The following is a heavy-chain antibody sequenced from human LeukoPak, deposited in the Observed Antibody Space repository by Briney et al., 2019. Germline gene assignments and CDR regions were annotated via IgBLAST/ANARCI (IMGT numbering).Heavy chain of an antibody. CDR1: GYTFTDYF. D-gene: IGHD2-21*02. CDR2: INPNIGDA. Sequence: ASVKVSCKASGYTFTDYFIHWVRQAPGQGLEWMGWINPNIGDASYAQKFQDRVTITRDRSINTAYMELSRLTSDDTAVYYCARMALDGGDSIGFDSWGQGTLVTVSS. V-gene: IGHV1-2*02. CDR3: ARMALDGGDSIGFDS. J-gene: IGHJ5*01.